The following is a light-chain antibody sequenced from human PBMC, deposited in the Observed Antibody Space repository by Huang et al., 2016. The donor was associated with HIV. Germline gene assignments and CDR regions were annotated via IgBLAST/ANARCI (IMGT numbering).Light chain of an antibody. CDR2: QAS. V-gene: IGKV1-5*03. Sequence: DIQMTQSPPTLSASVGDRVNINCRASQSVASWVAWYQQKPGKAPTLLIYQASLLDSVAPSRFSGSGSETEFTLTIADLQPDDSATYYGQQYSTFPMYTFAQGTKLEI. CDR1: QSVASW. CDR3: QQYSTFPMYT. J-gene: IGKJ2*01.